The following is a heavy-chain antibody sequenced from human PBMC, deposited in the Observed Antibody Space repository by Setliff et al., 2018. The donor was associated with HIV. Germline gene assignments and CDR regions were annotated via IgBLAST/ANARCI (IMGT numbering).Heavy chain of an antibody. CDR3: AGHGWGNWFDP. V-gene: IGHV4-39*01. Sequence: SETLSLTCTVSGGSISSRSYYWGWIRQPPGKVLEWIGSIYYSGSIYYNPSLKIRVTISVDTSKNQFSLKLSSVAAADTALYYWAGHGWGNWFDPWGQGTLVTVSS. CDR1: GGSISSRSYY. D-gene: IGHD3-16*01. CDR2: IYYSGSI. J-gene: IGHJ5*02.